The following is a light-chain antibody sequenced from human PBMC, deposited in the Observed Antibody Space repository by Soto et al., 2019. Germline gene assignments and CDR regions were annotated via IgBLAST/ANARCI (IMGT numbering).Light chain of an antibody. V-gene: IGKV3-15*01. CDR2: GAS. J-gene: IGKJ2*01. CDR1: QSVSSN. CDR3: QQYNNWPPYT. Sequence: EIVMTQSPATLSVSPGERATLSCRASQSVSSNLAWYQQKPGQAPRLPIYGASTRATGIPARFSGSGSGTEFTLTISSLKSEDFAVYYCQQYNNWPPYTFGQGTKLEIK.